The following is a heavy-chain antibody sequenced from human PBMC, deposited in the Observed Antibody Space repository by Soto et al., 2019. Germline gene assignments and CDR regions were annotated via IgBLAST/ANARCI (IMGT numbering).Heavy chain of an antibody. D-gene: IGHD5-12*01. Sequence: LRLSCAASGFTFSSYSMNWVRQAPGKGLEWVSSISSSSSYIYYADSVKGRFTISRDNAKNSLYLQMNSLRAEDTAVYYCARETTIGNWFDPWGQGTLVTVSS. CDR1: GFTFSSYS. J-gene: IGHJ5*02. V-gene: IGHV3-21*01. CDR2: ISSSSSYI. CDR3: ARETTIGNWFDP.